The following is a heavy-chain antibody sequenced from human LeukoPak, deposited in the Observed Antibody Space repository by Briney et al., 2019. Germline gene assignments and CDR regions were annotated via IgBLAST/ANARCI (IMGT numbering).Heavy chain of an antibody. CDR3: ARDRDRYSYTYYFDY. J-gene: IGHJ4*02. CDR2: ISYDGSNK. Sequence: GGSLRLSCAASGFTFSSYAMHWVRQAPGKGLEWVAVISYDGSNKYHADSVKGRFTISRDNSKNTLYLQMNSLRAEDTAVYYCARDRDRYSYTYYFDYWGQGTLVTVSS. D-gene: IGHD5-18*01. V-gene: IGHV3-30-3*01. CDR1: GFTFSSYA.